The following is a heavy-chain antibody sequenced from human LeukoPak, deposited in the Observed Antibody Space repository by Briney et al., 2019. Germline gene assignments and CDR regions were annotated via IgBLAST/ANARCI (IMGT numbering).Heavy chain of an antibody. CDR3: ASPSATVTTFDY. CDR1: GFTFSSNG. Sequence: PGGSLRLSCAASGFTFSSNGMHWVRQAPGKGLEWVGVISYDGSNKYYADSVKGRFTISRDNSKNTLYLQMNSLRAEDTAVYYCASPSATVTTFDYWGQGTLVTVSS. D-gene: IGHD4-17*01. V-gene: IGHV3-30*03. CDR2: ISYDGSNK. J-gene: IGHJ4*02.